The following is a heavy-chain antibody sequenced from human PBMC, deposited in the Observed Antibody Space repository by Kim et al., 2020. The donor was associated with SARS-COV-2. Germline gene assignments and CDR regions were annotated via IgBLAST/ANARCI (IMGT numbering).Heavy chain of an antibody. V-gene: IGHV1-3*01. Sequence: ASVKVSCKASGYTFTDFAIHWVRQAPGQRLEWMGWVTPGNGDTKYSQKFQGRVSITRDTSASTAYMELSSLRSEDTALYYCVRGGGGIIIPGRYWGQGTLVTVSS. J-gene: IGHJ4*02. CDR2: VTPGNGDT. D-gene: IGHD1-20*01. CDR1: GYTFTDFA. CDR3: VRGGGGIIIPGRY.